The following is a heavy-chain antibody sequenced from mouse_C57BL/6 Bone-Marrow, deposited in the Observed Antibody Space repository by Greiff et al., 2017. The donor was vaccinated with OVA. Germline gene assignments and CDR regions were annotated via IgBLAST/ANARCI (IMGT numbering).Heavy chain of an antibody. CDR2: IYPGDGDT. J-gene: IGHJ4*01. Sequence: VQLQQSGPELVKPGASVKISCKASGYAFSSSWMNWVKQRPGKGLEWIGRIYPGDGDTNYNGKFKGKATLTADKSSSTAHMELLSLTSEDFAVYYCARWDYDGHYYAMDYWGQGTSVTVSS. D-gene: IGHD2-4*01. V-gene: IGHV1-82*01. CDR1: GYAFSSSW. CDR3: ARWDYDGHYYAMDY.